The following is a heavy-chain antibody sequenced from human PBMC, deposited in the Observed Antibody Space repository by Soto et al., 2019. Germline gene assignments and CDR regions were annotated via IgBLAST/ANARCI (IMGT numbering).Heavy chain of an antibody. D-gene: IGHD3-10*01. V-gene: IGHV3-15*01. CDR3: TTVITMVRGVYYYYMDV. Sequence: GGSLRLSCAASGFTFSNAWMSWVRQAPGKGLEWVGRIKSKTDGGTTDYAAPVKGRFTISRDDSKNTLYLQMNSLKTEDTAVYYCTTVITMVRGVYYYYMDVWGKGTTVTVSS. CDR1: GFTFSNAW. J-gene: IGHJ6*03. CDR2: IKSKTDGGTT.